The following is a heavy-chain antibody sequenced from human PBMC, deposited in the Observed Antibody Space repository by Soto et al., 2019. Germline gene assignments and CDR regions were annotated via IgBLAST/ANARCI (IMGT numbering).Heavy chain of an antibody. CDR1: GGSFSGYY. CDR3: ARGRGFYYGSGSSNFFDY. Sequence: ETLSLTCAVYGGSFSGYYWSWIRQPPGKGLEWIGEINHSGSTNYNPSLKSRVTISVDTSKNQFSLKLSSVTAADTAVYYCARGRGFYYGSGSSNFFDYWGQGTLVTVSS. CDR2: INHSGST. D-gene: IGHD3-10*01. V-gene: IGHV4-34*01. J-gene: IGHJ4*02.